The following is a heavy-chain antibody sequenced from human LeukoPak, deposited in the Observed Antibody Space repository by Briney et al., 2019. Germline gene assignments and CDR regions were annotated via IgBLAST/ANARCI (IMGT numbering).Heavy chain of an antibody. Sequence: GGSLRLSCAASGFTFSSYGMHWVRQAPGKGLEWVAFIRYDGSNKYYADSVKGRFTISRDNSKNTLYLQMSSLRVEDTAVYYCASGGPTRGTLDCWGQGTLVTVSS. CDR2: IRYDGSNK. CDR3: ASGGPTRGTLDC. V-gene: IGHV3-30*02. CDR1: GFTFSSYG. J-gene: IGHJ4*02. D-gene: IGHD1-26*01.